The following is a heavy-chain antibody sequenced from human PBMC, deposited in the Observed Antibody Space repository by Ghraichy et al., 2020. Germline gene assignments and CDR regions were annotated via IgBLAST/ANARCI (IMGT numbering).Heavy chain of an antibody. V-gene: IGHV4-31*03. CDR2: IYYSGST. CDR3: ARARIQLWSYYYYGMDV. CDR1: GGSISSGGYY. Sequence: PSLTCTVSGGSISSGGYYWSWIRQHPGKGLEWIGYIYYSGSTYYNPSLKSRVTISVDTSKNQFSLKLSSVTAADTAVYYCARARIQLWSYYYYGMDVWGQGTTVTVSS. D-gene: IGHD5-18*01. J-gene: IGHJ6*02.